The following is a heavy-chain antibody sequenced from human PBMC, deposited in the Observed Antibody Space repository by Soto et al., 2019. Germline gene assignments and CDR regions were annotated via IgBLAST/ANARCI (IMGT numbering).Heavy chain of an antibody. Sequence: GASVKVSCKASGYTFTSYGISWVRQAPGQGLEWMGWISAYNGNTNYAQKLQGRVTMTTDTSTSTAYMELRSLRSDDTAVYYCARDRNIVVVPAAIARRYNWFDPWGQGTLVTVSS. J-gene: IGHJ5*02. CDR2: ISAYNGNT. V-gene: IGHV1-18*01. CDR3: ARDRNIVVVPAAIARRYNWFDP. D-gene: IGHD2-2*01. CDR1: GYTFTSYG.